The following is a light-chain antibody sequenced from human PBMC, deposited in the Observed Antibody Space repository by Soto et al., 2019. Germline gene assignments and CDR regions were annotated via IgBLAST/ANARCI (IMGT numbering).Light chain of an antibody. Sequence: IVMTQSPDSLAVSLGERATINCKSSQSVLYSSNNKNYLAWYQQKPGQPPKLLIYWASTRESGVPDRFSGSGSGTDFTLTISSLQAEDVAVYYCQQYYSTPLTFGGGTKADI. CDR1: QSVLYSSNNKNY. V-gene: IGKV4-1*01. CDR3: QQYYSTPLT. CDR2: WAS. J-gene: IGKJ4*01.